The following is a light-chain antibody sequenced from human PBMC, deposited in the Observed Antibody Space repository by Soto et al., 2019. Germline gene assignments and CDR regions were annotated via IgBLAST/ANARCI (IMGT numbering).Light chain of an antibody. V-gene: IGLV1-40*01. CDR3: QSYDSSRGGV. J-gene: IGLJ2*01. CDR2: GNS. Sequence: QSVLTQPPSVSGAPGQRVTISCTGSSSNIGAGYDVHWYQQLPGTAPKLLIYGNSNRPSGVPDRFSGSKSGTSASLAITGLQAEDEADYYCQSYDSSRGGVFGGGTKHTVL. CDR1: SSNIGAGYD.